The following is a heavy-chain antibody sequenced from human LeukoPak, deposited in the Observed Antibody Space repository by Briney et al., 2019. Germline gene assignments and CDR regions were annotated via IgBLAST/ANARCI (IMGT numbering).Heavy chain of an antibody. CDR2: SYYSGSA. D-gene: IGHD2-15*01. Sequence: SQTLSLTCTVSGGSVSSGGFYWSWIRQHPGKGLEWIGYSYYSGSAYYNPSLKSRVTISVDTSNNQFSLRLNSVTAADTAVYYCAREGGEGNFDYWGQGTLVTVSS. CDR3: AREGGEGNFDY. V-gene: IGHV4-31*03. CDR1: GGSVSSGGFY. J-gene: IGHJ4*02.